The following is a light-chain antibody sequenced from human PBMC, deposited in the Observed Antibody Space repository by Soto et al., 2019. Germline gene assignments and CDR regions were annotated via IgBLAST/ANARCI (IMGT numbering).Light chain of an antibody. Sequence: VMTQSPATLSVSPGERAILSCRASQSVNINLAWYQQKPGQAPRLLIYGASTRPTDIPTRFSGSGSGTEFTLTISSLQSEDFAVYYCHQYNYWPGTFGQGTRLDFK. J-gene: IGKJ2*01. CDR1: QSVNIN. CDR3: HQYNYWPGT. CDR2: GAS. V-gene: IGKV3-15*01.